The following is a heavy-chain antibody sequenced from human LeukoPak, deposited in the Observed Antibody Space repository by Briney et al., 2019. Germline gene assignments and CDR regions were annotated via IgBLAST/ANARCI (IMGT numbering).Heavy chain of an antibody. V-gene: IGHV3-30*03. D-gene: IGHD4-17*01. CDR3: ACDLRPSYGDPRGGAFDI. Sequence: GGSLRLSCAASGFTFSDYEMNWVRQAPGKGLEWVAVISYDGSNKYYADSVKGRFTISRDNSKNTLYLQMNSLRAEDTAVYYCACDLRPSYGDPRGGAFDIWGQGTMVTVSS. CDR2: ISYDGSNK. J-gene: IGHJ3*02. CDR1: GFTFSDYE.